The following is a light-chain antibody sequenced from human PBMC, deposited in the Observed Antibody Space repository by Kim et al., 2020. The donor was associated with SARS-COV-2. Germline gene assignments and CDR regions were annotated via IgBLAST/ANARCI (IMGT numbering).Light chain of an antibody. J-gene: IGKJ1*01. CDR3: QQYGSSTWT. Sequence: SNYLAWYQHKPGQSPRLLMYEISKKATGIPDRFSGSGSGTDFTLTISRLEPEDFAVYYCQQYGSSTWTFGQGTKVDIK. CDR2: EIS. V-gene: IGKV3-20*01. CDR1: SNY.